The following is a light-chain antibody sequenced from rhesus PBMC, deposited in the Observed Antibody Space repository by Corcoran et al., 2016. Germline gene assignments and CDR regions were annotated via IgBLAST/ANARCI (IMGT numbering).Light chain of an antibody. J-gene: IGKJ2*01. CDR3: QQSSNS. CDR1: QSVGSS. Sequence: ETVVTQSPATLSLSPGERATLSCRASQSVGSSLAWYQQKPGQAPRLLIYGASSRATGIPDRFSGSGAGTDFTLTISSLEPEDVGVYYCQQSSNSFGQGTKVEIK. CDR2: GAS. V-gene: IGKV3-24*04.